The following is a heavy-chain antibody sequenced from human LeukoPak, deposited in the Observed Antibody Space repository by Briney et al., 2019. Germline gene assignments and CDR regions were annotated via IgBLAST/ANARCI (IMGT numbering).Heavy chain of an antibody. J-gene: IGHJ4*02. Sequence: GGSLRLSCVASGLAFSSYSMHWVRQAPGKGLEWVGVISYDGSDEYYTDSVKGRFTISRDNSKNTVYLQMNSLRADDTAVYYCARDFTPEWFDIHWGQGTLVTVT. V-gene: IGHV3-30*04. CDR2: ISYDGSDE. CDR1: GLAFSSYS. D-gene: IGHD3-3*01. CDR3: ARDFTPEWFDIH.